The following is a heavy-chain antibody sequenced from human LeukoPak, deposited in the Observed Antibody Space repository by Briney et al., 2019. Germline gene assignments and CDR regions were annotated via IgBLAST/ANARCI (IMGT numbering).Heavy chain of an antibody. V-gene: IGHV4-59*01. CDR3: ARVRIAVAGYAFDI. CDR1: GGSISSYY. J-gene: IGHJ3*02. D-gene: IGHD6-19*01. Sequence: PSETLSLTCTVSGGSISSYYWSWIRQPPGKGLEWIGYIYYSGSTNYNLSLKSRVTISVDTSKNQFSLKLSSVTAADTAVYYCARVRIAVAGYAFDIWGQGTMVTVSS. CDR2: IYYSGST.